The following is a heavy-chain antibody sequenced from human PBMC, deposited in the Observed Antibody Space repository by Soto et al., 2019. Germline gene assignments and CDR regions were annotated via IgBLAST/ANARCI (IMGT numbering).Heavy chain of an antibody. Sequence: QVQLVQSGAEVKKPGASVKVSCKASGYTFTSYDINWVRQATGQGLEWMGWMNPNSGNTGDAQKFQGRVTITRNTSMITAYMERSRLRTEDTAVYYGAQGVVYGKQFLIYWGHGTLVTVSS. D-gene: IGHD6-19*01. CDR2: MNPNSGNT. V-gene: IGHV1-8*01. CDR1: GYTFTSYD. CDR3: AQGVVYGKQFLIY. J-gene: IGHJ4*01.